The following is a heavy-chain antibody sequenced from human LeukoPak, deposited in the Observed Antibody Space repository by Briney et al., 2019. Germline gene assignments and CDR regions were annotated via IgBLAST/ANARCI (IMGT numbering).Heavy chain of an antibody. CDR2: IYSGGTT. CDR1: GFTVSSNY. J-gene: IGHJ4*02. V-gene: IGHV3-66*02. Sequence: GGSLRLSCAASGFTVSSNYMSWVRHTPGKGLEWVSIIYSGGTTDYADSVKDRFTISRDNSKNTLYLQMNSLRAEDTALYYCATAYCGGGTCYPTYFDYWGQGTLVTVSS. CDR3: ATAYCGGGTCYPTYFDY. D-gene: IGHD2-15*01.